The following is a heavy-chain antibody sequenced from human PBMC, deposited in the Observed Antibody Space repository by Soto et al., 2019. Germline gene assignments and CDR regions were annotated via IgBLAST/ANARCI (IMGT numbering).Heavy chain of an antibody. D-gene: IGHD2-15*01. V-gene: IGHV3-9*01. CDR3: ANGEGSDVDCSGGSCYSVSGY. Sequence: GGSLRLSCAASGFTFDDYAMHWVRQAPGKGLEWVSGISWNSGSIGYADSVKGRFTISRDNAKNSLYLQMNSLRAEDTALYYCANGEGSDVDCSGGSCYSVSGYWGQGTLVTVSS. CDR1: GFTFDDYA. CDR2: ISWNSGSI. J-gene: IGHJ4*02.